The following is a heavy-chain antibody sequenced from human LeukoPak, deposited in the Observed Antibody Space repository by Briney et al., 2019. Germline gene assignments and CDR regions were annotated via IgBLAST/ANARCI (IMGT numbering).Heavy chain of an antibody. J-gene: IGHJ4*02. D-gene: IGHD6-13*01. Sequence: GASVKVSCKASGGSFSTSGFSWVRQAPGQGLEWMGGVIPIYGTPSYAQKFQGRVTITTDESTSTAYMELSSLRSEDTAVYYCARGRYSSSWYAHYWGQGTLVTVSS. V-gene: IGHV1-69*05. CDR2: VIPIYGTP. CDR1: GGSFSTSG. CDR3: ARGRYSSSWYAHY.